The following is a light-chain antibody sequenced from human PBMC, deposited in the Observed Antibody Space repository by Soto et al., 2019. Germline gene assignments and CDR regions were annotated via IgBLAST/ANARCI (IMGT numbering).Light chain of an antibody. CDR2: AAT. CDR1: QSITNY. J-gene: IGKJ2*02. CDR3: QQSYSTPECT. V-gene: IGKV1-39*01. Sequence: DIQMTQSPSSLSASVGDRVTITCRASQSITNYLNWYQQKPGKAPELLIYAATSLQSGVPSRFSGSGSGTDFTLTINSLQPEDFATYYCQQSYSTPECTFGQGTKLEIK.